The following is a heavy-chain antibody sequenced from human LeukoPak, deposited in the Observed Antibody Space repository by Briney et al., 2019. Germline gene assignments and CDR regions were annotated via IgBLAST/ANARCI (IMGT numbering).Heavy chain of an antibody. D-gene: IGHD2-2*02. Sequence: ASVTVSCKGCGYTFTSYGISWVRQAPGQGLEWMGWISAYNGNTNYAQKLQGRVTMTTDTSTSTAYMELRSLRSDDTAVYYCARVHIGVVPAAIVGTYYRMDVWGQGTTVTVS. CDR2: ISAYNGNT. CDR1: GYTFTSYG. J-gene: IGHJ6*02. CDR3: ARVHIGVVPAAIVGTYYRMDV. V-gene: IGHV1-18*01.